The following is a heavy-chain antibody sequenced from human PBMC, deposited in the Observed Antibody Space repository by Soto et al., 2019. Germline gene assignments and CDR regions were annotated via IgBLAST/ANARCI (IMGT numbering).Heavy chain of an antibody. CDR2: IRSKTDDGTT. CDR1: GFTFSNVW. CDR3: ATEGIATRPPFDY. D-gene: IGHD6-6*01. V-gene: IGHV3-15*01. Sequence: GGSLRLSCAASGFTFSNVWMNWIRQAPGKGLEWVGHIRSKTDDGTTDYAAPVKGRFTISRDDSKNMLYPQMSSLKTEDTAVYFCATEGIATRPPFDYWGQGTLVTVSS. J-gene: IGHJ4*02.